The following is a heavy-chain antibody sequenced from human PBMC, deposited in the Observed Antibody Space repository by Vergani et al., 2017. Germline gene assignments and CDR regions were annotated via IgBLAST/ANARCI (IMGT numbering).Heavy chain of an antibody. CDR3: ARGYCSSTSCSEAYYYYMDV. D-gene: IGHD2-2*01. Sequence: QVQLVQSGAEVKKPGASVKVSCKASGYIFSGYYIHWVRQAPGQGLEWMAWINPNSGGTNYAQKFQGRVTMTRDTSISTAYMELSRLISDDTAVYYCARGYCSSTSCSEAYYYYMDVWGKGTTVIVSS. CDR1: GYIFSGYY. J-gene: IGHJ6*03. V-gene: IGHV1-2*02. CDR2: INPNSGGT.